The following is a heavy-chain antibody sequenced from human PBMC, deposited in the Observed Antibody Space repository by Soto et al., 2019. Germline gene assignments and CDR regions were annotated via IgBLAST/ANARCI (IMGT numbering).Heavy chain of an antibody. J-gene: IGHJ5*02. CDR2: IGGDGEST. V-gene: IGHV3-23*01. CDR3: AKLGGFAP. CDR1: GFTFSRYA. Sequence: GGSLRLSCAASGFTFSRYAMSWVRQIPGKGLECVSAIGGDGESTHYADSVKGRFTISRDNSKNTLYLQLNSLRVEDTAVYYCAKLGGFAPWGQGTLVTVSS. D-gene: IGHD4-17*01.